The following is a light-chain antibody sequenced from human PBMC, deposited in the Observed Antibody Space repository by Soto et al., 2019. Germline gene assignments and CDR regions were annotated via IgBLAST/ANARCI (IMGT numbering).Light chain of an antibody. CDR2: DAY. V-gene: IGKV3-11*01. CDR3: QQRHMWPIT. Sequence: EMVMTQSPGTLSVSPGERATLSCRASQSFRGLLAWYQQKPGQAPRLLIYDAYNRATGIPPRFSGSGSGTDFTLTISSLEPEDSAVYYCQQRHMWPITFGQGTRLEIK. J-gene: IGKJ5*01. CDR1: QSFRGL.